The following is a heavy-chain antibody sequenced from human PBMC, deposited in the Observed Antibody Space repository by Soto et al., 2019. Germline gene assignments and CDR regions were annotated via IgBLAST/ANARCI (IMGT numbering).Heavy chain of an antibody. D-gene: IGHD1-1*01. CDR2: ISGSGGDT. Sequence: GGSLRLSCAASGFTFTNYAMTWVRQAPGKGLEWVSTISGSGGDTYYAVSIKGRFTISRDNSKNTLYLQINSLRAEDTAIYYCVRDLYRSATMPCLDHWGQGALVTVSS. CDR3: VRDLYRSATMPCLDH. CDR1: GFTFTNYA. J-gene: IGHJ4*02. V-gene: IGHV3-23*01.